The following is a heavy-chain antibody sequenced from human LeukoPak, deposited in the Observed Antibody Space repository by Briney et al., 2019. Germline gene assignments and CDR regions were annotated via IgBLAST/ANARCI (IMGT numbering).Heavy chain of an antibody. CDR1: GGSISSSSYY. J-gene: IGHJ5*02. CDR3: ARHRSKYQLLLVWFDP. V-gene: IGHV4-39*01. D-gene: IGHD2-2*01. Sequence: SETLSLTCTVSGGSISSSSYYWGWIRQPPGKGLEWIGSIYYSGSTYYNPSLKSRVTISVDPSKTQFSLKLSSVTAADTAVYYCARHRSKYQLLLVWFDPWGQGTLVTVSS. CDR2: IYYSGST.